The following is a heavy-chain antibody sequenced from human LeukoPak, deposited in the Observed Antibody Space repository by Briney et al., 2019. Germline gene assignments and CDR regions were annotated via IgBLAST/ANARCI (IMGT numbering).Heavy chain of an antibody. V-gene: IGHV1-69*13. D-gene: IGHD6-13*01. J-gene: IGHJ4*02. CDR1: GGTFSSYA. Sequence: ASVKVSCKASGGTFSSYAISWVRQAPGQGLEWMGGIIPIFGTANYAQKFQGRVTITADESTSTAYMELSSLRSEDTAVYYCARDNSAYSSSWYFNPSPIYWGQGTLVPSPQ. CDR3: ARDNSAYSSSWYFNPSPIY. CDR2: IIPIFGTA.